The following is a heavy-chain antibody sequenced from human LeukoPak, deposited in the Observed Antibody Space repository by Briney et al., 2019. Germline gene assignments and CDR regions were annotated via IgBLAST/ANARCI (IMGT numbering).Heavy chain of an antibody. V-gene: IGHV1-46*03. CDR3: ARDRWETYYDFWSGSDAFDI. D-gene: IGHD3-3*01. CDR2: INPSGGST. Sequence: ASVKVSCKASGGTFSSYAISWVRQAPGQGLEWMGIINPSGGSTSYAQKFQGRVTMTRDTSTSTVYMELSSLRSEDTAVYYCARDRWETYYDFWSGSDAFDIWGQGTMVTVSS. J-gene: IGHJ3*02. CDR1: GGTFSSYA.